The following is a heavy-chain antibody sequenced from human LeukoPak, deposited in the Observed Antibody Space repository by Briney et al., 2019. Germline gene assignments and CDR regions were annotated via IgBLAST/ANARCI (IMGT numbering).Heavy chain of an antibody. J-gene: IGHJ4*02. V-gene: IGHV3-74*01. D-gene: IGHD3-10*01. Sequence: GGSLRLSCAASGFTFSSYWMHWIRQAPGKGLVWVSRINSDGSSTSYADSVKGRFTISRDNAKNTLYLQMNSLRAEDTAVYYCARDLATYTYYGSGSYSFDYWGQGTLVTVSS. CDR3: ARDLATYTYYGSGSYSFDY. CDR2: INSDGSST. CDR1: GFTFSSYW.